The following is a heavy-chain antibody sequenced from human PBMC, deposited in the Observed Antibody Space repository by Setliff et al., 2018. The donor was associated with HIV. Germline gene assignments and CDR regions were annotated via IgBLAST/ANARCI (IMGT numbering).Heavy chain of an antibody. V-gene: IGHV3-30*02. J-gene: IGHJ6*02. CDR2: IWYDGSNK. D-gene: IGHD2-15*01. Sequence: GGSLRLSCVASGITVSGIYMHWVRQAPGKGLEWVAVIWYDGSNKYYADSVKGRFTISRDNSKNTLYLQMNSLRAEDTAVYYCAKDLGSIGYCSGGSCRDYYYGMDVWGQGTTVTVSS. CDR3: AKDLGSIGYCSGGSCRDYYYGMDV. CDR1: GITVSGIY.